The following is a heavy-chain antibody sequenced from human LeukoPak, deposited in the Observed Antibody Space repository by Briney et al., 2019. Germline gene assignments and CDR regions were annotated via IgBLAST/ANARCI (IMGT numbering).Heavy chain of an antibody. CDR3: ASSTSMVRGIDY. J-gene: IGHJ4*02. CDR2: INPNSGGT. V-gene: IGHV1-2*02. Sequence: ASVKVSCKASGYTFTGYYMHWVRQAPGQGLEWMGWINPNSGGTNYAQKFQGRVTMTRDTSISTAYMELSRLRSEDTAVYYCASSTSMVRGIDYWGQGTLVTVSS. D-gene: IGHD3-10*01. CDR1: GYTFTGYY.